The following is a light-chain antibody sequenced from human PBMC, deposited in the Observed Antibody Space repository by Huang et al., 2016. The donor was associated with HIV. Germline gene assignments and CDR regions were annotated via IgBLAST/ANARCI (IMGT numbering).Light chain of an antibody. V-gene: IGKV1-9*01. CDR1: QAISSY. Sequence: IQLTQSPSSLSASVGDRVTITCRASQAISSYLAWYQQKPGKAPKLLIHGASTLQSVVPSRFSGGGSGTDFTLTISGLQPEDLATYYCQQFNSYPLAFGQGTRLEIK. J-gene: IGKJ5*01. CDR2: GAS. CDR3: QQFNSYPLA.